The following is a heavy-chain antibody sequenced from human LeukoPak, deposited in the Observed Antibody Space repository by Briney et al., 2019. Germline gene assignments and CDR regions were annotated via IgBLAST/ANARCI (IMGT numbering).Heavy chain of an antibody. J-gene: IGHJ5*02. CDR1: GYTFTSYD. D-gene: IGHD6-25*01. V-gene: IGHV1-8*01. Sequence: APVKVSCKASGYTFTSYDINWVRQATGQGLEWMGWMNPNSGNTDYAQEFQGRVTMTSDTSISTAYMELSSLRSEDTAVYYCARGIPAAAGGNWFDPWGQGTLVTVSS. CDR2: MNPNSGNT. CDR3: ARGIPAAAGGNWFDP.